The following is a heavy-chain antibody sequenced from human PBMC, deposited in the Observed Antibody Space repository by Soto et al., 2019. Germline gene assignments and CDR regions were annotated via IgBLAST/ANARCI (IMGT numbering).Heavy chain of an antibody. D-gene: IGHD3-3*01. V-gene: IGHV4-34*01. Sequence: SETLSLTCAVYGGSFSGYYWSWIRQPPGKGLEWIGEINHSGSTNYNPSLKSRVTISVDTSKNQFSLKLSSVTAADTAVYYCARGVGASRDYDFWGGKGWFDPWGQGTLVTVSS. CDR2: INHSGST. CDR1: GGSFSGYY. CDR3: ARGVGASRDYDFWGGKGWFDP. J-gene: IGHJ5*02.